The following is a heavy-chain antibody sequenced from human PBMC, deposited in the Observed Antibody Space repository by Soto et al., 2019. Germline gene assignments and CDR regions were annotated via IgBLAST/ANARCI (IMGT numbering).Heavy chain of an antibody. CDR2: INPSGGST. D-gene: IGHD6-6*01. CDR3: ARDHRSSSQDYYYGMDV. V-gene: IGHV1-46*01. Sequence: ASVKVSCKASGYTFTSYYMHWVRQAPGQGLEWMGIINPSGGSTSYAQKFQGRVTMTRDTSTSTVYMELSSLRSEDTAVYYCARDHRSSSQDYYYGMDVWGQGPTVTVSS. CDR1: GYTFTSYY. J-gene: IGHJ6*02.